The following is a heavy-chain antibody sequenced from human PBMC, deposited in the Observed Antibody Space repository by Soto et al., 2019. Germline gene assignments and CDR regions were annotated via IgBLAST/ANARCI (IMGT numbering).Heavy chain of an antibody. CDR3: TSYMYSGSAHFDY. CDR1: GFPFRNAW. J-gene: IGHJ4*02. CDR2: IKSKTDGRTT. D-gene: IGHD1-26*01. V-gene: IGHV3-15*07. Sequence: EVQLVECGGGLVTPGGSLRLSCAASGFPFRNAWMNWVRQAPGKGLEWVGRIKSKTDGRTTDYAAPVNGRFTISRDDSNNTLYLQMNSLKTEVAAVYYCTSYMYSGSAHFDYWVQGTLVADSS.